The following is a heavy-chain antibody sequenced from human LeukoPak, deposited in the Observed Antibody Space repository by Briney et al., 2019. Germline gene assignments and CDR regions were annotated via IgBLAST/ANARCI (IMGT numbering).Heavy chain of an antibody. Sequence: PGGSLRLSCAASGFTFSSYAMSWVRQAPGKGLEWVSTISGSGGSTYYADSVEGRFTISRDNSRDTLYLQMNSLRAEDTAVYYCAKDLYCSSTSCYLSYWGQGTLVTISS. D-gene: IGHD2-2*01. J-gene: IGHJ4*02. CDR3: AKDLYCSSTSCYLSY. V-gene: IGHV3-23*01. CDR2: ISGSGGST. CDR1: GFTFSSYA.